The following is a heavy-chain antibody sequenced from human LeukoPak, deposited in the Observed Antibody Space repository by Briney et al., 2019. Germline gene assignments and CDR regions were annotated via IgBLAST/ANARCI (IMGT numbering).Heavy chain of an antibody. CDR1: GYTFTNYY. V-gene: IGHV1-2*02. CDR3: ATGGSLSYYESSGLGADF. J-gene: IGHJ4*02. D-gene: IGHD3-22*01. Sequence: ASVKVSCEASGYTFTNYYIHWVRQAPGQGLEWMGWINPNSGRTNYAQKFQGRVTMTRDTSISTAYMELSRLRSDDTAVFYCATGGSLSYYESSGLGADFWGQGTLVTVSS. CDR2: INPNSGRT.